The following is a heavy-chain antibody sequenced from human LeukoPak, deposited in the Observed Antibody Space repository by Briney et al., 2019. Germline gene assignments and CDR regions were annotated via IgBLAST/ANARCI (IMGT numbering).Heavy chain of an antibody. V-gene: IGHV3-30-3*01. D-gene: IGHD3-9*01. CDR1: AFTFSSYT. CDR2: ISYDGDNK. J-gene: IGHJ4*02. CDR3: ARDGPYYDILTGYPPFDY. Sequence: GRSLRLSCAASAFTFSSYTIHWVRQAPGKGLEWVAVISYDGDNKYYADSVKGRFTISRDNSENMLYLQMNSLRTEDTAVYYCARDGPYYDILTGYPPFDYWGQGTLVTVSS.